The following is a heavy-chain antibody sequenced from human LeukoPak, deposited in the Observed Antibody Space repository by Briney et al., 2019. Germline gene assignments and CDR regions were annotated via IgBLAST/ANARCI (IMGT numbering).Heavy chain of an antibody. V-gene: IGHV4-31*03. Sequence: SETLSLTCTVSGGSISSGGYYWSWIRQHPGKGQEWIGYIYYSGSTYYNPSLKSRVTISVDTSKNQFSLKLSSVTAADTAVYYCAREDYYDSSGFKTDAFDIWGQGTMVTVSS. D-gene: IGHD3-22*01. CDR2: IYYSGST. CDR3: AREDYYDSSGFKTDAFDI. J-gene: IGHJ3*02. CDR1: GGSISSGGYY.